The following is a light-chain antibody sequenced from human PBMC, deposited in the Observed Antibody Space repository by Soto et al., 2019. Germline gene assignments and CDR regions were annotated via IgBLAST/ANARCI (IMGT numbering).Light chain of an antibody. J-gene: IGKJ2*01. CDR1: QNVNTRY. CDR3: QQYDDSDRYI. CDR2: ATS. Sequence: EIVLTQSPGTLSLSPGERATLSCRASQNVNTRYSAWYQQRPGQALKLLIYATSSRATGIPDRFSGSGSGTDCTITISRPEPEDFAVYCCQQYDDSDRYIFGHGTNLEIK. V-gene: IGKV3-20*01.